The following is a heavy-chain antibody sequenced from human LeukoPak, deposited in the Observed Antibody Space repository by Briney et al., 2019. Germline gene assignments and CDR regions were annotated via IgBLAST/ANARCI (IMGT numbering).Heavy chain of an antibody. CDR3: ARDQNSPGAYYYYGMDV. CDR2: ISYDGSNK. CDR1: GFTFSSYG. D-gene: IGHD7-27*01. V-gene: IGHV3-30*03. J-gene: IGHJ6*02. Sequence: GGSLRLSCAASGFTFSSYGMHWVRQAPGKGLEWVAVISYDGSNKYYADSVKGRFTISRDNSKNTLYLQMNSLRAEDTAVYYCARDQNSPGAYYYYGMDVWGQGTTVTVSS.